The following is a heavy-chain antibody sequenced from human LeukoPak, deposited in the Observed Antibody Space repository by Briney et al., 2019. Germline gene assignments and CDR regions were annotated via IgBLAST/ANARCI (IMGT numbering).Heavy chain of an antibody. CDR1: GGSISSYY. CDR2: IYYSGST. V-gene: IGHV4-59*01. Sequence: SETLSLTCTVSGGSISSYYWSWIRQPPGKGLEWIGYIYYSGSTNYNPSLKSRVTISVDTSKNHFSLKLSSVTAADTAVYYCASGSIAAAGSGLDYWGQGTLVTVSS. CDR3: ASGSIAAAGSGLDY. D-gene: IGHD6-13*01. J-gene: IGHJ4*02.